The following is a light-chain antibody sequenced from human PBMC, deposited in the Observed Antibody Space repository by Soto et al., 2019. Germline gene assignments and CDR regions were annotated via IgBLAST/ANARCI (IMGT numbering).Light chain of an antibody. CDR3: QTWDSNTRV. CDR2: LEGSGSY. V-gene: IGLV4-60*02. J-gene: IGLJ2*01. CDR1: SGHSSYI. Sequence: QSVLTQSSSASASLGSSVKLTCTLSSGHSSYIIAWHHQQPGKAPRYLMKLEGSGSYNKGSGVPDRFSCSSSGADRYLTISTLQFEDEANYCCQTWDSNTRVFGGGTKLTVL.